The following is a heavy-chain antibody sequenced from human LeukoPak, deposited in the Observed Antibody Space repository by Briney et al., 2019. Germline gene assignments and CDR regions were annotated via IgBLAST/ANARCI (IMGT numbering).Heavy chain of an antibody. CDR3: TTADPLLWFGDAIAY. Sequence: GGSLRLSCAASGFTFSNAWMSWVRQAPGKGLEWVGRIQRKTDGWTTDYAAPVKGRFTISRDDSKNTLYLQMNSLKTEDTAVYYCTTADPLLWFGDAIAYWGQGTLVTVSS. V-gene: IGHV3-15*01. CDR2: IQRKTDGWTT. CDR1: GFTFSNAW. J-gene: IGHJ4*02. D-gene: IGHD3-10*01.